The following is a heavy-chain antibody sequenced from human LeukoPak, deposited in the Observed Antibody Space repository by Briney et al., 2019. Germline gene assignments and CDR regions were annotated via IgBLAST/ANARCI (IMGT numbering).Heavy chain of an antibody. CDR3: TRVFAYSYGDFDN. Sequence: GGSLRLSCEASGFTVRKNYVTWVRQAPGKGLEWVSVFYSGGCTYYADSVKDRFTISRDNSKNTLFLQMNSLRVEDSAVYYCTRVFAYSYGDFDNWGQGTLVAVSS. V-gene: IGHV3-66*01. D-gene: IGHD5-18*01. CDR2: FYSGGCT. CDR1: GFTVRKNY. J-gene: IGHJ4*02.